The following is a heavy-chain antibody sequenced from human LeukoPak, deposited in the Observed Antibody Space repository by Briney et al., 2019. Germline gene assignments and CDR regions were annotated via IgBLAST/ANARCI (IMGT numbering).Heavy chain of an antibody. V-gene: IGHV1-2*02. J-gene: IGHJ4*02. CDR2: INPKTGAA. CDR1: GYIFSDYY. D-gene: IGHD6-13*01. Sequence: ASVKVSCKASGYIFSDYYMHWVRQAPGQGLEWLGWINPKTGAADYAQQFRGRITMTRDTSINTDYMEMKRVTSDDTAVYYCAKGAEAETSPLDYWGQGTLVTVSS. CDR3: AKGAEAETSPLDY.